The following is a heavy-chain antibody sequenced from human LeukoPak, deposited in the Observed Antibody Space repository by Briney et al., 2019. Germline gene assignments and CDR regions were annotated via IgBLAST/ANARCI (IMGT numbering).Heavy chain of an antibody. Sequence: PSETLSLTCAVYGGSFSGYYWSWIRQPPGKGLEWIGEINHSGSTNYNPSLKSRVTISVDTSKNQFSLKLSSVTAADTAVYYCARSRIVGATTPLIYWGQGTLATVSS. CDR3: ARSRIVGATTPLIY. CDR2: INHSGST. CDR1: GGSFSGYY. J-gene: IGHJ4*02. V-gene: IGHV4-34*01. D-gene: IGHD1-26*01.